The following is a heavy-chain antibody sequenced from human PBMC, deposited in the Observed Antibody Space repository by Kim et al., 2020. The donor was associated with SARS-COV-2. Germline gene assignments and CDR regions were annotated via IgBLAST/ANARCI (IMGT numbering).Heavy chain of an antibody. CDR3: AKSFSGSYFGYDY. CDR1: GFTFNTYG. Sequence: GRSLRLSCAASGFTFNTYGMHWVRQAPGKGLEWVAVISYDGSNKYYADSVKGRFTISRNTYKNTLYLQMNSLRIEDTAVYYCAKSFSGSYFGYDYWGQGTLVTVSS. D-gene: IGHD1-26*01. V-gene: IGHV3-30*18. J-gene: IGHJ4*02. CDR2: ISYDGSNK.